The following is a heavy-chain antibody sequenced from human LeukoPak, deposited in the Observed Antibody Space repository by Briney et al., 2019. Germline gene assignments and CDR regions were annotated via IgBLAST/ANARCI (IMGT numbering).Heavy chain of an antibody. Sequence: GASVKVSCKASGYTFTSYDINWGRQGTGQGLEWMGWMNPYSVNTVYAQKFQGRVTMTRNTSISTAYMDLSSLRSEDTAVYYCARGYYDSSGYYFDYWGQGTLVTVSS. V-gene: IGHV1-8*01. D-gene: IGHD3-22*01. CDR3: ARGYYDSSGYYFDY. J-gene: IGHJ4*02. CDR1: GYTFTSYD. CDR2: MNPYSVNT.